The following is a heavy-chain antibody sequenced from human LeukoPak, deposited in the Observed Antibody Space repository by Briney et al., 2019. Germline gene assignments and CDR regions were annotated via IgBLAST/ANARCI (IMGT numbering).Heavy chain of an antibody. D-gene: IGHD1-7*01. J-gene: IGHJ4*02. Sequence: ASVKVSCKASGYMFTGYYIHWVRRAPGQGREWMGWINSNSGDTKYAQKFQGRVTMARDTSITTVYMELSSLRSDDTAVYYCARDLRPANLWGQGTLVTVSS. V-gene: IGHV1-2*02. CDR3: ARDLRPANL. CDR1: GYMFTGYY. CDR2: INSNSGDT.